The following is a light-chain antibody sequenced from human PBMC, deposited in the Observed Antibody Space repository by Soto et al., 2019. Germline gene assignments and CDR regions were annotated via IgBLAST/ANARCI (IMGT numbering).Light chain of an antibody. Sequence: DIQMTQSPSSVSASIGDRVTITCRASQGISSWLAWYQQKPGNAPKLLIYVSSSLKPGVPSRFSGTGSGTDFTLTITSLQPEDSAIYYCQQTDSIPFTFGPGTKVDVK. CDR3: QQTDSIPFT. CDR1: QGISSW. CDR2: VSS. V-gene: IGKV1-12*01. J-gene: IGKJ3*01.